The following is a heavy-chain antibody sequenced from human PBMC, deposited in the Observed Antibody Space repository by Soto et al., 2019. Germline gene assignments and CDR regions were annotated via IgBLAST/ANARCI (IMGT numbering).Heavy chain of an antibody. D-gene: IGHD4-4*01. CDR1: GFTFSSYS. CDR3: ARDRGVTVTTGFFDY. Sequence: GSLRLSCAASGFTFSSYSMNWVRQAPGKGLEWVSSISSSSSYIYYADSVKGRFTISRDNAKNSLYLQMNSLRAEDTAVYYCARDRGVTVTTGFFDYWGQGTLVTVSS. CDR2: ISSSSSYI. J-gene: IGHJ4*02. V-gene: IGHV3-21*01.